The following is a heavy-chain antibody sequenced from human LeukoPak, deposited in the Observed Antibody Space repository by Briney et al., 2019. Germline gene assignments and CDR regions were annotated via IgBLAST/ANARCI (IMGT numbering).Heavy chain of an antibody. CDR3: ARGHSSGYYSGSIDY. CDR2: INHSGST. V-gene: IGHV4-34*01. D-gene: IGHD3-22*01. Sequence: SETLSLTCTVSGGSISSYYWSWIRQPPGKGLEWIGEINHSGSTNYNPSLKSRVTISVDTSKNQFSLKLSSVTAADTAVYYCARGHSSGYYSGSIDYWGQGTLVTVSS. J-gene: IGHJ4*02. CDR1: GGSISSYY.